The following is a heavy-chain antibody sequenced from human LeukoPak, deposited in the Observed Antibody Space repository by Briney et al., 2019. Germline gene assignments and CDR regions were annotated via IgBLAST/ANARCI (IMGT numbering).Heavy chain of an antibody. Sequence: SETLSLTCDVSGDSITTEYYWWGWLRQPPGKGLEWIAIIFYTGKIHDNPSLRNRISMSVDTSKDQFSLRLSAVTAADTAVYYCARQLGVGVWALDRWGQGTLVTVSS. V-gene: IGHV4-39*01. D-gene: IGHD3-16*01. J-gene: IGHJ4*02. CDR3: ARQLGVGVWALDR. CDR2: IFYTGKI. CDR1: GDSITTEYYW.